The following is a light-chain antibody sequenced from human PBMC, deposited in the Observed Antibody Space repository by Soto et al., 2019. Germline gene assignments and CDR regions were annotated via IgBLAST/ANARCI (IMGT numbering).Light chain of an antibody. J-gene: IGKJ1*01. V-gene: IGKV2-28*01. CDR2: WGS. CDR1: QSLLHSNGYNY. CDR3: MQVLQSPPT. Sequence: DIVMTQSPLSLPVTPGEPASISCRSSQSLLHSNGYNYLDWYLQKPGQSPQLLIYWGSNRASGVPDVFSCSESGTDFTLKIKRVDGEDVGVYFCMQVLQSPPTYCQGTKVVIK.